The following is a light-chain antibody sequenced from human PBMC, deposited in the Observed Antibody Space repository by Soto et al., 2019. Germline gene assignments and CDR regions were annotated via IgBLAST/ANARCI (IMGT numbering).Light chain of an antibody. J-gene: IGKJ5*01. Sequence: EIMITQSPYTLSVSPGESATLSCRASQRVYSNLAWYQQRPGQAPRLLIYGASTRATGVPARFSGRGSGTEFTLTISSLQSEDFAVYYCQQYTNWPPNPFGQGTLLAI. CDR1: QRVYSN. CDR3: QQYTNWPPNP. CDR2: GAS. V-gene: IGKV3-15*01.